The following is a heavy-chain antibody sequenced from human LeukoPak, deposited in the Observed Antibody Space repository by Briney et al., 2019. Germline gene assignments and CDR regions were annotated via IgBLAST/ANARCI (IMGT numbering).Heavy chain of an antibody. CDR2: ISSRSSFK. CDR1: GFTLSSHR. Sequence: GVSLRLSCAASGFTLSSHRMDWVRQAPGKGLEWVSSISSRSSFKDYADSVKGRFTISRDNAKNLLHLQMNSLRAEDTAVYFCAKDGGFWSDYSYFDYWGQGTQVTVSS. V-gene: IGHV3-21*06. CDR3: AKDGGFWSDYSYFDY. D-gene: IGHD3-3*01. J-gene: IGHJ4*02.